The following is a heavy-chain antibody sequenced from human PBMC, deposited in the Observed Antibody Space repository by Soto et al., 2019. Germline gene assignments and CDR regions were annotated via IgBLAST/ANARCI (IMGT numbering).Heavy chain of an antibody. Sequence: SVKVSCKASGDTFSSYTITWVRQAPGQGLEWMGRIIPILGIANYAQKFQGRVTITADTSTSTAYMELSSLRSEDTAVYYCARAYCAGDCFIYYYGMAVWGQGTTVTVSS. D-gene: IGHD2-21*02. V-gene: IGHV1-69*02. J-gene: IGHJ6*02. CDR1: GDTFSSYT. CDR2: IIPILGIA. CDR3: ARAYCAGDCFIYYYGMAV.